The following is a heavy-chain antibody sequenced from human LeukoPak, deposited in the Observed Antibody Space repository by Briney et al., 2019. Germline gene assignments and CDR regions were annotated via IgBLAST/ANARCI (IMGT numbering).Heavy chain of an antibody. CDR3: ARDVDIVVVVAASGAFDI. D-gene: IGHD2-15*01. CDR1: GYSISSGYY. CDR2: IYHSGST. Sequence: SETLSLTCTVSGYSISSGYYWGWIRPPPGKGLEWIGSIYHSGSTYYNPSLKSRVTISVDTSKNQLSLKLSSVTAADTAVYYCARDVDIVVVVAASGAFDIWGQGTMVTVSS. V-gene: IGHV4-38-2*02. J-gene: IGHJ3*02.